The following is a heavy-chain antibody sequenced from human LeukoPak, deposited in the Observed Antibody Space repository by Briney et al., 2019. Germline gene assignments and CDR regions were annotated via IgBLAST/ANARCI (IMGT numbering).Heavy chain of an antibody. J-gene: IGHJ4*02. Sequence: GGSLRLSCAASGFTFSSYAMSWVRQAPGKGLEWVSAISGSGGSTYYADSVKGRFTISRDNAKNSLYLQMNSLRAEDTAVYYCARVGPLGSYYFDYWGQGTLVTVSS. D-gene: IGHD6-19*01. CDR1: GFTFSSYA. CDR2: ISGSGGST. V-gene: IGHV3-23*01. CDR3: ARVGPLGSYYFDY.